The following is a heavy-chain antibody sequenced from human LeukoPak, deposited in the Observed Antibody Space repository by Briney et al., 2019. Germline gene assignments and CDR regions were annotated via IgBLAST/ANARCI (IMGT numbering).Heavy chain of an antibody. Sequence: ASVKVSCKASGYTFTSYGISWVRQAPGQGLEWMGWISAYNGNTNYAQKLQGRVTMTTDTSTSTAYMELRSLRSDDTAVYYCARVPSYYDFWSGYYGKAGFYYYMDVWGKGTTVTVSS. J-gene: IGHJ6*03. CDR3: ARVPSYYDFWSGYYGKAGFYYYMDV. CDR1: GYTFTSYG. CDR2: ISAYNGNT. V-gene: IGHV1-18*01. D-gene: IGHD3-3*01.